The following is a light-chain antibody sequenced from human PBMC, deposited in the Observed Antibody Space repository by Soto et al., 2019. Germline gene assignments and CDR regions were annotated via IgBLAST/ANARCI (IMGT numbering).Light chain of an antibody. CDR2: LEGSGSY. CDR1: SGHSSYI. CDR3: ETWVSNTYV. V-gene: IGLV4-60*02. Sequence: VLTQSSSASASLGSSVKLTCTLSSGHSSYIIAWHQQQPGKAPRYLMKLEGSGSYNTGSGVPDRFSGSSSGADRYLTISNLQFEDEADYYCETWVSNTYVFGTGTKLTVL. J-gene: IGLJ1*01.